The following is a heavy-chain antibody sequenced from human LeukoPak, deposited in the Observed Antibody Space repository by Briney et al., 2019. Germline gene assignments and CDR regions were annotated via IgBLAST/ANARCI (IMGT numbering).Heavy chain of an antibody. Sequence: GGSLGLSCAASEFTFSNFAMHWVRQAPGKGLEWVAVISYDGDNEYYADSVKGQFTISRDNSKDRLYLQMNSLRPEDTAMYYCARVRGGRSWYYYGMDVWGRGTTVTVSS. J-gene: IGHJ6*02. CDR1: EFTFSNFA. D-gene: IGHD3-16*01. CDR3: ARVRGGRSWYYYGMDV. V-gene: IGHV3-30-3*01. CDR2: ISYDGDNE.